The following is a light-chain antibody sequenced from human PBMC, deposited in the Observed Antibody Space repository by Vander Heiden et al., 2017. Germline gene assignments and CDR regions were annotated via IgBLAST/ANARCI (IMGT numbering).Light chain of an antibody. V-gene: IGKV1-39*01. CDR2: AAS. J-gene: IGKJ1*01. Sequence: DIQMTQSPSSLSASVGDRVTITCRASQSISSYLNWYQQKPGKAPKILIYAASSLQSGVPTRFSGSGSGTDFTLTISSLQPEDFATYYCQQSYSTPRTFGQRTKVEIK. CDR3: QQSYSTPRT. CDR1: QSISSY.